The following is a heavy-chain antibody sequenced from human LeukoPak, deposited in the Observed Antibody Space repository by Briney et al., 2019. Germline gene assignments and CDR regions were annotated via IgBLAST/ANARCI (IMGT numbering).Heavy chain of an antibody. CDR3: ARDGHDILTGYYLSWFDP. CDR1: GGTFRRFT. Sequence: EASVKVSCKASGGTFRRFTISWVRQAPGQGFERMGGITPIFGTANFAQKFQGRVSITADESTSTAFMELSSLRSEDTAVYYCARDGHDILTGYYLSWFDPWGQGTLVTVSS. V-gene: IGHV1-69*13. D-gene: IGHD3-9*01. J-gene: IGHJ5*02. CDR2: ITPIFGTA.